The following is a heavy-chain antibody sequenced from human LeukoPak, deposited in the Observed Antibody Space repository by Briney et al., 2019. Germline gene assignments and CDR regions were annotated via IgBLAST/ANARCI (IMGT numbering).Heavy chain of an antibody. CDR2: ISAYNGNT. Sequence: ASVTVPCKASGYTFTSYGISWVRQAPGQGLEWMGWISAYNGNTNYAQKLQGRVTMTTDTSTSTAYMELRSLRSDDTAVYYCVHSDYYDSSGYVDYWGQGTLVTVSS. D-gene: IGHD3-22*01. J-gene: IGHJ4*02. V-gene: IGHV1-18*01. CDR1: GYTFTSYG. CDR3: VHSDYYDSSGYVDY.